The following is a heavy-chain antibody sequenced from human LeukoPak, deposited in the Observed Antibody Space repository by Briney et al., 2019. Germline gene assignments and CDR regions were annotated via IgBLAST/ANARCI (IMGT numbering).Heavy chain of an antibody. CDR3: ARMFRIFSGYFQH. Sequence: SETLSLTCAVYGGSFSGYYWSWIRQPPGKGPEWIGEINHSGSTNYNPSLKSRVTISVDTSKNQFSLKLSSVTAADTAVYYCARMFRIFSGYFQHWGQGTLVTVSS. V-gene: IGHV4-34*01. CDR1: GGSFSGYY. D-gene: IGHD2-15*01. CDR2: INHSGST. J-gene: IGHJ1*01.